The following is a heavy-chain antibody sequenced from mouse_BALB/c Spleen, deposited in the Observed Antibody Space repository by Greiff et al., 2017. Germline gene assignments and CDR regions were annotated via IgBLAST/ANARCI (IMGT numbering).Heavy chain of an antibody. V-gene: IGHV14-1*02. Sequence: EVKLQESGAELVRPGALVKLSCKASGFNIKDYYMHWVKQRPEQGLEWIGWIDPENGNTIYDPKFQGKASITADTSSNTAYLQLSSLTSEDTAVYYCARDGNADYWGQGTTLTVSS. J-gene: IGHJ2*01. CDR1: GFNIKDYY. D-gene: IGHD2-1*01. CDR3: ARDGNADY. CDR2: IDPENGNT.